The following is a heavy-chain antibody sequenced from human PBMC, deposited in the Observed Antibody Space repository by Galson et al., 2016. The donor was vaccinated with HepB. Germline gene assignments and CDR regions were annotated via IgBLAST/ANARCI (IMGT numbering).Heavy chain of an antibody. J-gene: IGHJ6*02. V-gene: IGHV1-69*13. CDR3: AQFCSTTSCDEAGYYPGMDV. D-gene: IGHD2-2*01. Sequence: SVKVSCKASGGTFSNYAISWVRQAPGQGLEWMGGIIPIFGTANYAQKFQGRVTVTADESTSTAYMDLTSLTSEDTAVYYCAQFCSTTSCDEAGYYPGMDVWGQGTTVTVSS. CDR1: GGTFSNYA. CDR2: IIPIFGTA.